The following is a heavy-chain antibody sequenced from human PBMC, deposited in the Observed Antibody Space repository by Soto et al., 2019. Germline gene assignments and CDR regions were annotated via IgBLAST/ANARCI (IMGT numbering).Heavy chain of an antibody. CDR3: AIPPLEKGYSYGSVDY. J-gene: IGHJ4*01. V-gene: IGHV1-2*02. D-gene: IGHD5-18*01. CDR1: GYAFTGYY. Sequence: GSVEAFCKASGYAFTGYYMHWVLEAPGQGLEWMGWINPNSGGTNYAQKFQGRVTMTRDTSISTAYMELSRLRSDDTAVYYCAIPPLEKGYSYGSVDYWGQGTLVTVSS. CDR2: INPNSGGT.